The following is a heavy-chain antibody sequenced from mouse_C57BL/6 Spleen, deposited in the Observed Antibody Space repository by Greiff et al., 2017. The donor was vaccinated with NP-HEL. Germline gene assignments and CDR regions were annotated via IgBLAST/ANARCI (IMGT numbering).Heavy chain of an antibody. CDR3: TRAPDGSRTPSYYFDY. J-gene: IGHJ2*01. V-gene: IGHV1-15*01. CDR1: GYTFTDYE. CDR2: IDPETGGT. Sequence: QVQLQQSGAELVRPGASVTLSCKASGYTFTDYEMHWVKQTPVHGLEWIGAIDPETGGTAYNQKFKGKAILTADKSSSTAYMELRSLTSEDSAVYYCTRAPDGSRTPSYYFDYWGQGTTLTVSS. D-gene: IGHD1-1*01.